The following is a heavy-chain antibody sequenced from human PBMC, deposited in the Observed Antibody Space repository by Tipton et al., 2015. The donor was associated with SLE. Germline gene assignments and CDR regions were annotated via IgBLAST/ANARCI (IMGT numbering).Heavy chain of an antibody. V-gene: IGHV4-4*02. CDR3: AKDRHYDPHAFEI. Sequence: TLSLTCVVSGGSISSSNWWNWVRQPPGKGLEWIGEVHHSGTTNYNPSLKSRITISLDTSKNQFSLKLASVTTADTAVYYCAKDRHYDPHAFEIWGQGTMVTVPS. D-gene: IGHD3-22*01. J-gene: IGHJ3*02. CDR2: VHHSGTT. CDR1: GGSISSSNW.